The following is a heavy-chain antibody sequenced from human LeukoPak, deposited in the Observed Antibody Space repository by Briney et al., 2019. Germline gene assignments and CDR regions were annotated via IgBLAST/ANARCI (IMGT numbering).Heavy chain of an antibody. CDR2: INSDGSST. D-gene: IGHD7-27*01. J-gene: IGHJ4*02. Sequence: VGSLRLSCAASGFTFSGYWMYWVRQAPGKGLVWVSLINSDGSSTNHADSVKGRFTISRDNAKNTLYLQVNSLRADDTAVYYCARHLGTYSDHWGQGTLVTVSS. CDR3: ARHLGTYSDH. CDR1: GFTFSGYW. V-gene: IGHV3-74*01.